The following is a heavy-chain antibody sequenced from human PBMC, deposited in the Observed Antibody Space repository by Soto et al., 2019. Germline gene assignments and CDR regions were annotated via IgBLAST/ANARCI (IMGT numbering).Heavy chain of an antibody. D-gene: IGHD6-19*01. V-gene: IGHV3-48*02. Sequence: EVQLVESGGGLVQPGGSLRLSCAASGFTFSSYSMNWVLQAPGKGLEWVSYISSSSSTIYYADSVKGRFTISRDNAKNSLYLQMNSLRDEDTAVYYCARIPYSSGWPALDYWGQGTLVTVSS. CDR2: ISSSSSTI. CDR3: ARIPYSSGWPALDY. J-gene: IGHJ4*02. CDR1: GFTFSSYS.